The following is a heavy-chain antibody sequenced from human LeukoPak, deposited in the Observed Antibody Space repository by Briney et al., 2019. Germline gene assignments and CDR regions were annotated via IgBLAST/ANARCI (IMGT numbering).Heavy chain of an antibody. Sequence: GGSLRLSCAASGFTVSSYELNWVRQAPGKGLEWVSYISDIGTTQHYADSVKGRFTISRDNAKNSLYLQMNSLTAEDTAVYYCARDRSKVTAYDDALDIWGQGTMVIVSS. J-gene: IGHJ3*02. CDR3: ARDRSKVTAYDDALDI. CDR1: GFTVSSYE. V-gene: IGHV3-48*03. CDR2: ISDIGTTQ. D-gene: IGHD2-21*02.